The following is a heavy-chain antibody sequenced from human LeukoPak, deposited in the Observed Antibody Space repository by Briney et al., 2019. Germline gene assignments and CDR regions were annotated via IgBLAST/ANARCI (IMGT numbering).Heavy chain of an antibody. CDR3: ARDLWRYCSGGSCYFY. CDR1: GYTFTIYG. V-gene: IGHV1-18*01. CDR2: ISAYNGNT. D-gene: IGHD2-15*01. J-gene: IGHJ4*02. Sequence: GASVTVSCKSSGYTFTIYGISWVRQAPGQGREGMGWISAYNGNTNYAQKLQGRVTMTTDTSTSTAYMELRSLRSDDTAVYYCARDLWRYCSGGSCYFYWGQGTLVTVSS.